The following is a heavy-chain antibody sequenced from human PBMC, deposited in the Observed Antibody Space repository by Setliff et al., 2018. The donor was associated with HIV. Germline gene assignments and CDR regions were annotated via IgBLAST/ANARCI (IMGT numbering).Heavy chain of an antibody. CDR2: INSDGDI. V-gene: IGHV3-13*01. CDR1: GFTFDDYG. CDR3: ARGPSWFGEEFDVFDF. D-gene: IGHD3-10*01. J-gene: IGHJ3*01. Sequence: GGSLRLSCAASGFTFDDYGMNWVRQAPGKGLEWVSGINSDGDIYYPGSVKGRFTISREDGRNFLYLQMNSLRAEDTAVYYCARGPSWFGEEFDVFDFWGQGTLVTVSS.